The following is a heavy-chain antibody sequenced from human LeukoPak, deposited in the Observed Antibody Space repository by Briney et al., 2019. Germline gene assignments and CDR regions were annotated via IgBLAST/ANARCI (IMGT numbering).Heavy chain of an antibody. J-gene: IGHJ4*02. Sequence: GASVKVSCKASGGTFSSYAINWVRQAPGQGLEWMGGNIPIFGTANYAQKFQDRVTITADESTSRAYMELSSLRSEDTAIYYCASRLYCSNTRCRNFPFAYWGQGTLVTVSS. D-gene: IGHD2-2*01. CDR3: ASRLYCSNTRCRNFPFAY. CDR1: GGTFSSYA. V-gene: IGHV1-69*01. CDR2: NIPIFGTA.